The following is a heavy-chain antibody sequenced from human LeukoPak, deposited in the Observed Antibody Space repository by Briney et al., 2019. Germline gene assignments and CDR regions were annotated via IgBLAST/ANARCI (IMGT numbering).Heavy chain of an antibody. Sequence: PGGSLRLSCAASGFTVSSNYMSWVRQAPGKGLEWASVIYSGGNTYYADSVKGRFTISRDSSKNTLYLQMNSLRAEDTAVYYCARDPRSGTGIWGQGTLVTVSS. CDR1: GFTVSSNY. V-gene: IGHV3-66*01. CDR3: ARDPRSGTGI. J-gene: IGHJ4*02. CDR2: IYSGGNT. D-gene: IGHD1-1*01.